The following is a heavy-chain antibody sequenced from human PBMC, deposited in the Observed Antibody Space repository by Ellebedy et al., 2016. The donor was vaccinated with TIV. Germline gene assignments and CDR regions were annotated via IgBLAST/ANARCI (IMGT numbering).Heavy chain of an antibody. CDR2: INSDGSST. J-gene: IGHJ5*02. CDR1: GFTFSSYW. D-gene: IGHD3-10*01. V-gene: IGHV3-74*01. Sequence: GESLKISCAASGFTFSSYWMHWVRQAPGKGLVWVSRINSDGSSTSYADSVKGRFTISRDNAKNTLYLQMNSLRAEDTAVYYCARGGSLLWFGELLPFDPWGQGTLVTVSS. CDR3: ARGGSLLWFGELLPFDP.